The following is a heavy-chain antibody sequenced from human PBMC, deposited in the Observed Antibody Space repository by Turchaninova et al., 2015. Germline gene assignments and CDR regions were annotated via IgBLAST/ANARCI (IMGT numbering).Heavy chain of an antibody. V-gene: IGHV3-53*01. D-gene: IGHD1-26*01. Sequence: EVQLVESGGGLIQPGGSLRLSCAASGFTVSSNYMSWVRQAPGTGLEGVSVIYRGVSTHYADSVKGRFTISRDNSKNTLYLQMNSLRAEDTAVYYCAREERATGFDYWGQGTLVTVSS. CDR3: AREERATGFDY. J-gene: IGHJ4*02. CDR2: IYRGVST. CDR1: GFTVSSNY.